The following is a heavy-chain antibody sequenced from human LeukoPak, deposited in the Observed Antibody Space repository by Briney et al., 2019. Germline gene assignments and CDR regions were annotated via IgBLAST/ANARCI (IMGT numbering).Heavy chain of an antibody. D-gene: IGHD3-10*01. Sequence: GGSLRLSCAASGFTFSSYAMSWVRQAPGKGLEWVSAIGTAGDTYYPGSVKGRFTISRENAKNSLYLQMNSLRAGDTAVYYCARGRGMVRGDFDYWGQGTLVTVSS. CDR3: ARGRGMVRGDFDY. CDR1: GFTFSSYA. J-gene: IGHJ4*02. V-gene: IGHV3-13*01. CDR2: IGTAGDT.